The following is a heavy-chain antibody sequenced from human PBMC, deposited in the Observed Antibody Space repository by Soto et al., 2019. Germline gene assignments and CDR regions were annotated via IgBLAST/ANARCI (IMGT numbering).Heavy chain of an antibody. D-gene: IGHD2-15*01. CDR2: ISSSGSTI. J-gene: IGHJ4*02. V-gene: IGHV3-11*01. CDR3: ARVRSTPYNVVVVAATLDY. Sequence: GESLKISCAASGFTFSDYYMSWIRQAPGKGLEWVSYISSSGSTIYYADSVKGRFTISRDNAKNSLYLQMNSLRAEDTAVYYCARVRSTPYNVVVVAATLDYWGQGTLVTVSS. CDR1: GFTFSDYY.